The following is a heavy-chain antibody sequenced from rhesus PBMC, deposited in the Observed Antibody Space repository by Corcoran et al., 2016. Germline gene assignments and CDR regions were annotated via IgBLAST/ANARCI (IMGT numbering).Heavy chain of an antibody. V-gene: IGHV3-54*02. D-gene: IGHD2-8*01. CDR2: ISYDGSKK. J-gene: IGHJ4*01. CDR3: AWRGRCWYCSGGVCYAMYYFDY. CDR1: GFTFSSYG. Sequence: EVQLVESGGGLVQPGGSLRLSCAASGFTFSSYGMHWVRQAPGKGREWVAFISYDGSKKYYADSLTDRFTISSDNSTNMLYLQMNNLKLEDTAVYYCAWRGRCWYCSGGVCYAMYYFDYWGQGVLVTFSS.